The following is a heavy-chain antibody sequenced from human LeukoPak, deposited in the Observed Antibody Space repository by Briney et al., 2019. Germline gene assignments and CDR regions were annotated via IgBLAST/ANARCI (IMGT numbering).Heavy chain of an antibody. CDR2: ISGSGGST. Sequence: PGGSLRLSCAASGFTFSSYAMSWVRQAPGKGLEWVSAISGSGGSTYYADSVKGRFTISRDNSKNTLYLQMNSLRAEDTAVYYCAKDSGLLAAAGTTAFDIWGQGTMVTVSS. D-gene: IGHD6-13*01. V-gene: IGHV3-23*01. J-gene: IGHJ3*02. CDR3: AKDSGLLAAAGTTAFDI. CDR1: GFTFSSYA.